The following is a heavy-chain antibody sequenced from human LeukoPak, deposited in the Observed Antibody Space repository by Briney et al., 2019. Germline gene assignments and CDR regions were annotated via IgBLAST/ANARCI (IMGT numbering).Heavy chain of an antibody. J-gene: IGHJ5*02. CDR1: GFTFSGYG. CDR3: ARDWGNWNYPPGP. V-gene: IGHV3-30*03. CDR2: ISYAGSDK. D-gene: IGHD1-7*01. Sequence: GGSLRLSCAASGFTFSGYGMHWVRQAPGKGLEWVAVISYAGSDKYYADSVKGRFTISRDNFKNTLYLQMNSLRAEDTAVYYCARDWGNWNYPPGPWGQGTLVTVSS.